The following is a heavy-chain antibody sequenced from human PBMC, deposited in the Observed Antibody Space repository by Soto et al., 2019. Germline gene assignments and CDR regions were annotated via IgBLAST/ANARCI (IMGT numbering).Heavy chain of an antibody. CDR1: GFNFDNYG. CDR3: AKDRVGGTFYTPLGF. V-gene: IGHV3-30*18. Sequence: GGSLRLSCQASGFNFDNYGVHWVRQAPGKGLEWVAVITYDGSNKYYADSVKGRFTISRDNSKNTLSLHLNTLKPEDTAVYHCAKDRVGGTFYTPLGFWGQGTLVTVSS. J-gene: IGHJ4*02. CDR2: ITYDGSNK. D-gene: IGHD1-7*01.